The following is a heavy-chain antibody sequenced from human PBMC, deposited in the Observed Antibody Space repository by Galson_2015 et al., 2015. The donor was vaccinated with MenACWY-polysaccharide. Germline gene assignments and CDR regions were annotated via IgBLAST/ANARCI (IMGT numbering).Heavy chain of an antibody. CDR2: IWYDESDE. D-gene: IGHD1-1*01. Sequence: FTFSNYGMHWVRQAPGRGLEWMAVIWYDESDEYYADSVKGRFTISRDNSKNALYLQMNSLRAEDTAVYYCARADRNDGGRALDIWGQGTMVTVSS. CDR1: FTFSNYG. V-gene: IGHV3-33*01. J-gene: IGHJ3*02. CDR3: ARADRNDGGRALDI.